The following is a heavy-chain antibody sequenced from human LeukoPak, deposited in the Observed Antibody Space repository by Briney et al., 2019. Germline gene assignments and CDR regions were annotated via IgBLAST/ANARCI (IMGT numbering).Heavy chain of an antibody. CDR2: IRYDGSNK. V-gene: IGHV3-30*02. CDR1: GFTFSSYG. CDR3: AKDQSNSTYAFDI. Sequence: GALRLSCATSGFTFSSYGMHWVRQAPGKGLEWVAFIRYDGSNKYYADSVKGRFTISRDNSKNTLYLQMNSLRAEDTAVYYCAKDQSNSTYAFDIWGQGTMVTVSS. D-gene: IGHD2/OR15-2a*01. J-gene: IGHJ3*02.